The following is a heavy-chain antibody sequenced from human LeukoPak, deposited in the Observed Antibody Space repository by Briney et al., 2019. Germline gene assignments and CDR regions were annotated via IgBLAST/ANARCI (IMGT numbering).Heavy chain of an antibody. CDR3: AKHGAVRGVITWESYYFDY. Sequence: SGGSLRLSCAASGFTFSDYYMSWIRQAPGKGLEWVSYISSSGRTIYYADSVKGRFTISRDNAKNSLYLQMNSLRAEDTAVYYCAKHGAVRGVITWESYYFDYWGQGTLVTVSS. CDR1: GFTFSDYY. D-gene: IGHD3-10*01. J-gene: IGHJ4*02. CDR2: ISSSGRTI. V-gene: IGHV3-11*01.